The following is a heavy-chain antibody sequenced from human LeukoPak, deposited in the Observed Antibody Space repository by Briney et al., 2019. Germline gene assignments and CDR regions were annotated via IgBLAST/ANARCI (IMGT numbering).Heavy chain of an antibody. V-gene: IGHV1-3*01. D-gene: IGHD3-22*01. CDR3: AKDEKGYYHDTSGYPDAFDI. J-gene: IGHJ3*02. CDR2: IYVGNGKT. Sequence: ASVKVSCKASGYTFTSYDMRWVRQAPGQRLEWMGWIYVGNGKTQYSQKFQDRVTVTRDTSTSTAYMELSSLRSEDTAVYYCAKDEKGYYHDTSGYPDAFDIWGQGTMVTVSS. CDR1: GYTFTSYD.